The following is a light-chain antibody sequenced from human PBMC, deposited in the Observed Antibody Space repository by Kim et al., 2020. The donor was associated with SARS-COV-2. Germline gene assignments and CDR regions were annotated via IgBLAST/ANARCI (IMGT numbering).Light chain of an antibody. CDR2: AAS. Sequence: ASVGDRVTITGRASQSISSYLNWYQKKPGKAPKLLIYAASSLQSGVPSRFSGSGAGTDVTLTISSLQPEDFATYYCQQSYSTPPWSFGQGTKLEI. V-gene: IGKV1-39*01. CDR1: QSISSY. J-gene: IGKJ2*04. CDR3: QQSYSTPPWS.